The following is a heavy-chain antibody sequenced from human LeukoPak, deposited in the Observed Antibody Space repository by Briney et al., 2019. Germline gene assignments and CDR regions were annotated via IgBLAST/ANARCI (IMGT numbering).Heavy chain of an antibody. CDR2: IIPIFGTA. J-gene: IGHJ4*02. D-gene: IGHD2-2*01. CDR3: ATILDCSSTSCYEPLVDY. V-gene: IGHV1-69*06. CDR1: GGTFSSYA. Sequence: EASVKVSCKASGGTFSSYAISWVRQAPGQGLEWRGGIIPIFGTANYAQKFQGRVTNTDENSTRTAYLELSSLRSEDTAVYYCATILDCSSTSCYEPLVDYWGQGTLVPVSS.